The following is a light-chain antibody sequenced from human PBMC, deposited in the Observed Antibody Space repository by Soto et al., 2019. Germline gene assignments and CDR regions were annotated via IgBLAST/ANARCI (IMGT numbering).Light chain of an antibody. CDR1: SSDVGYYNL. CDR3: CSYVGGRTSL. V-gene: IGLV2-23*02. Sequence: QSALTQPASVSGSPGQAITISCTGTSSDVGYYNLVSWYQQHPGKAPKPLIYEVSERPSGVSNRFSGSKSGNTASLTISGLQADDEADYYCCSYVGGRTSLFGGGTKLTVL. CDR2: EVS. J-gene: IGLJ2*01.